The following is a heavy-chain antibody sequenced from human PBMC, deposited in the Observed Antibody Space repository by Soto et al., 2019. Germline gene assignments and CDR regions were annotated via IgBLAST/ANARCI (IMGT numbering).Heavy chain of an antibody. CDR1: GFTFSSYA. V-gene: IGHV3-23*01. J-gene: IGHJ6*03. CDR2: ISGSGGST. Sequence: GGSLRLSCAASGFTFSSYAMSWVRQAPGKGLEWVSAISGSGGSTYYADSVEGRFTISRDNSKNTLYLQMNSLRAEDTAVYYCAKDNPGTHCSGGSCYEWYYYYMDVWGKGTTVTVSS. CDR3: AKDNPGTHCSGGSCYEWYYYYMDV. D-gene: IGHD2-15*01.